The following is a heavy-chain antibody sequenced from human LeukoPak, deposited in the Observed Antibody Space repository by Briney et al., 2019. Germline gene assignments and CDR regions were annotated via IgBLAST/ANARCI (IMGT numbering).Heavy chain of an antibody. J-gene: IGHJ5*02. D-gene: IGHD6-19*01. CDR2: ISAYNGNT. CDR1: GYTFTSYG. CDR3: ARVRGQWLDNWFDP. V-gene: IGHV1-18*01. Sequence: ASVKVSCKASGYTFTSYGISWVRQAPGQGLEWMGWISAYNGNTNYAQKLQGRVTMTTDTSTSTANMELRSLRSDDTAVYYCARVRGQWLDNWFDPWGQGTLVTVSS.